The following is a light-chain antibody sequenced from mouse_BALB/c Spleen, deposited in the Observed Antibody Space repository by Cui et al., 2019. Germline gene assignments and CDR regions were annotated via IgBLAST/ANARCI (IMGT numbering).Light chain of an antibody. CDR3: HQYHRSPLT. Sequence: QIVLTQSPAIMFASRAERVTMTCTASSSVSSSYLHWYQQKPGSSPKLWIYSTSNLASGVPARFSGSGSGTSYSLTISSMEAEDAATYYCHQYHRSPLTFGAGTKLELK. V-gene: IGKV4-74*01. CDR1: SSVSSSY. CDR2: STS. J-gene: IGKJ5*01.